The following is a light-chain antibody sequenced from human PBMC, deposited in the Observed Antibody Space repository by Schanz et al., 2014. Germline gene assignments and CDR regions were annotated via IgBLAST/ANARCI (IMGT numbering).Light chain of an antibody. Sequence: QSALTQPASVSGSPGQSITISCTGTSSDVGAYNYVSWYQHHPGKAPKLIICGVSDRPSGVSDRFSGSKSGNTASLTISGLQAEDEADYYCSSYTSSRTWVFGGGTKLTVL. CDR2: GVS. J-gene: IGLJ3*02. CDR1: SSDVGAYNY. V-gene: IGLV2-14*03. CDR3: SSYTSSRTWV.